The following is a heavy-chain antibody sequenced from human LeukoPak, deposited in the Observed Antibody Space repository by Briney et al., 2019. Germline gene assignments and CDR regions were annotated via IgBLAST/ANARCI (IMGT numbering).Heavy chain of an antibody. J-gene: IGHJ4*02. CDR1: GGSISSYY. D-gene: IGHD3-22*01. Sequence: SETLSLTCTVSGGSISSYYWSWIRQPPGKGLEWTGYIYYSGSTNYNPSLKSRVTISVDTSKNQFSLKLSSVTAADTAVYYCAREGYYDSSGYYDYWGQGTLVTVSS. V-gene: IGHV4-59*01. CDR2: IYYSGST. CDR3: AREGYYDSSGYYDY.